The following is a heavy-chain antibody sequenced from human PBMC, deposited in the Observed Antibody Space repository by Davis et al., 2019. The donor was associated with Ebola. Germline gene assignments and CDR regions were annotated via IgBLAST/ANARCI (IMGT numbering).Heavy chain of an antibody. Sequence: SVKVSCKASGFTFTSSAMQWVRQARGQRLEWIGWIVVGSGNTNYAQKFRDRVTITRDTSASTSYMELSSLRSEDTAVFYCARGKTVAGTRGLSWFDPWGPGTLVTVSS. D-gene: IGHD6-19*01. V-gene: IGHV1-58*02. J-gene: IGHJ5*02. CDR2: IVVGSGNT. CDR3: ARGKTVAGTRGLSWFDP. CDR1: GFTFTSSA.